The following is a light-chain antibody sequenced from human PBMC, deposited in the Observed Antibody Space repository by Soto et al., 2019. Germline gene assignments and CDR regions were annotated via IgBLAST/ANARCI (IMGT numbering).Light chain of an antibody. CDR1: SRDVGGFDY. V-gene: IGLV2-11*01. CDR2: DVA. J-gene: IGLJ1*01. CDR3: CSYAGIHTYV. Sequence: QSVLTQPRSVSVSPGQSVTISCTGTSRDVGGFDYVSWYQQHPGKVPTLIMYDVAQRPSGVPERFSGFKSGNTASLTISGLDPGDEADYYCCSYAGIHTYVFGTGTKLTVL.